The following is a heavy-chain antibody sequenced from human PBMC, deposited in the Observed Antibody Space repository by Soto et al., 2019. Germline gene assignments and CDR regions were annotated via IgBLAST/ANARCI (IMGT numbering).Heavy chain of an antibody. Sequence: PSETLSLTCTVSGGSISSSSYYWGWIRQPPGKGLEWIGSIYYSGSTYYSPSLKSRVTISVDTSKNQFSLKLSSVTAADTAVYYCARQLEGLGDYWGQGTLVTVSS. CDR2: IYYSGST. CDR3: ARQLEGLGDY. D-gene: IGHD3-16*01. J-gene: IGHJ4*02. V-gene: IGHV4-39*01. CDR1: GGSISSSSYY.